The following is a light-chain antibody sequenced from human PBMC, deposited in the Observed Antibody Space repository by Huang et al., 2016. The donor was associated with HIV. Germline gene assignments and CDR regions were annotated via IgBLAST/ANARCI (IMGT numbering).Light chain of an antibody. V-gene: IGKV3-15*01. CDR3: HQYSDWPIT. CDR1: QSVSTN. J-gene: IGKJ3*01. CDR2: DAS. Sequence: TMMTQSPATLSLSPGQGATLSCRASQSVSTNLAWYQQKPGQAPRLLISDASTRATGISARFRGSGSGTEFTLTISSLQSEDFAVYFCHQYSDWPITFGPGTTVDLK.